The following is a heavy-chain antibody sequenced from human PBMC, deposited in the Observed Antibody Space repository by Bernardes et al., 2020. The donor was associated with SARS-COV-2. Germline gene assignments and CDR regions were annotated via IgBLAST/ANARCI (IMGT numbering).Heavy chain of an antibody. CDR3: AREADILTGGGFDY. V-gene: IGHV3-33*01. CDR1: GFTFSSYG. D-gene: IGHD3-9*01. Sequence: GSLRLSCAASGFTFSSYGMHWVRQAPGKGLEWVAVIWYDGSNKYYADSVKGRFTISRDNSKNTLYLQMNSLRAEDTAVYYCAREADILTGGGFDYWGQGTLVTVSS. J-gene: IGHJ4*02. CDR2: IWYDGSNK.